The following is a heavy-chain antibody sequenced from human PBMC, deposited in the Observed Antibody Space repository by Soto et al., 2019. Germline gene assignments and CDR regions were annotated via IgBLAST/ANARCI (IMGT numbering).Heavy chain of an antibody. J-gene: IGHJ6*02. Sequence: SETLSLTCAVYGGSFSGYYWSWIRQPPGKGLEWIGEISHSGSTNYNPSLKSRVTISVDTSKNQFSLKLSSVTAADTAVYYCARRWPRITMARGDVWGQGTTVTVSS. CDR2: ISHSGST. D-gene: IGHD3-10*01. V-gene: IGHV4-34*01. CDR3: ARRWPRITMARGDV. CDR1: GGSFSGYY.